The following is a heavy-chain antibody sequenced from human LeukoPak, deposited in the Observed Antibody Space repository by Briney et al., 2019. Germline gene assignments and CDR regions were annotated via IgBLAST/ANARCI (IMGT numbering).Heavy chain of an antibody. CDR3: ARDARYASCWSAPEA. V-gene: IGHV4-4*07. Sequence: SETLSLTCTVSGGSIINHYWSWLRQPAGKGLEWIRRIHSSESANLSQPLESRISMSIDTFTNHFALTLTSVSAARPALYLCARDARYASCWSAPEAWGQVTLVTV. J-gene: IGHJ5*02. D-gene: IGHD6-19*01. CDR1: GGSIINHY. CDR2: IHSSESA.